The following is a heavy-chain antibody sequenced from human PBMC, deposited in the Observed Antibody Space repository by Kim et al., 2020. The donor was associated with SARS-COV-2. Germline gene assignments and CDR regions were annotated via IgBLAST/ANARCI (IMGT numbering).Heavy chain of an antibody. J-gene: IGHJ4*02. Sequence: GGSLRLSCAASGFTFSSYSMNWVRQAPGKGLEWVSYISSSSSTIYYADSVKGRFTISRDNAKNSLYLQMNSLRDEDTAVYYCARGWDIVVVPAAGADYWGQGTLVTVSS. CDR1: GFTFSSYS. CDR2: ISSSSSTI. CDR3: ARGWDIVVVPAAGADY. D-gene: IGHD2-2*01. V-gene: IGHV3-48*02.